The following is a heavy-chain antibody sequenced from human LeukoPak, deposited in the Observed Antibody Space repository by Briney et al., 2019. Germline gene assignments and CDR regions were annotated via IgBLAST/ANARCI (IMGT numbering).Heavy chain of an antibody. CDR2: ISSDGGST. CDR3: ARWYSSGWHWYFDL. CDR1: GFTFSNAW. D-gene: IGHD6-19*01. Sequence: GGSLRLSCAASGFTFSNAWMSWVRQAPGKGLEYVSAISSDGGSTYYADSVKGRFTISRDNAKNSLYLQMNSLRAEDTALYYCARWYSSGWHWYFDLWGRGTLVTVSS. V-gene: IGHV3-64*04. J-gene: IGHJ2*01.